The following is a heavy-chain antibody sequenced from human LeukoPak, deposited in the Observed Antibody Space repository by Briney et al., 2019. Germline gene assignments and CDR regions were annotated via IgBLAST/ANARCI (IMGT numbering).Heavy chain of an antibody. D-gene: IGHD1-26*01. Sequence: GGSLRLSCAASGFTFSSYWMHWVRQAPGKGLVWVSRINTDGSSTSYADSVKGRFTISRDNAKNTLYLQMNSLRAEDTAVYYCAREWELLYFDYWGQGTLVTVSS. V-gene: IGHV3-74*01. CDR1: GFTFSSYW. J-gene: IGHJ4*02. CDR2: INTDGSST. CDR3: AREWELLYFDY.